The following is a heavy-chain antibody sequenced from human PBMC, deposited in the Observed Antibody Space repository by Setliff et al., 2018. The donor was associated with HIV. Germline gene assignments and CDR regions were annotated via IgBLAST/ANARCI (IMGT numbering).Heavy chain of an antibody. V-gene: IGHV4-4*02. Sequence: SETLSLTCAVSGGSISSNWWSWVRQSPGKGLEWIGEIYHSGSTHYNPSLQSRVTISVDKSKSQFSLKLNSVTAADTAVYYCARVGLAYSGDMDVWGKGTTVTVSS. CDR2: IYHSGST. D-gene: IGHD2-21*01. CDR1: GGSISSNW. CDR3: ARVGLAYSGDMDV. J-gene: IGHJ6*03.